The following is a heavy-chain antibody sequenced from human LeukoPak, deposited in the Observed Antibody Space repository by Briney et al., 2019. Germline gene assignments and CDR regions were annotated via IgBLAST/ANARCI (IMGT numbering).Heavy chain of an antibody. CDR3: AIKSGSYYTALVDYYYYYMDV. Sequence: SETLSLTCTVSGGSISSSSYYWGWIRQPPGNGLEWIGSIYYSGSTYYNPSLKSRVTISVDTSKNQFSLKLSSVTAADTAVYYCAIKSGSYYTALVDYYYYYMDVWGKGTTVTVSS. D-gene: IGHD1-26*01. CDR2: IYYSGST. J-gene: IGHJ6*03. CDR1: GGSISSSSYY. V-gene: IGHV4-39*01.